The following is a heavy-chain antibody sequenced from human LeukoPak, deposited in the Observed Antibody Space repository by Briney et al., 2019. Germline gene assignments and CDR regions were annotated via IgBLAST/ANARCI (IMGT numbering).Heavy chain of an antibody. D-gene: IGHD3-10*01. Sequence: GGSLRLSCVASGFTLSSYDMHWVRQTTGESLEWVSIIYKTGETYYPDSVKGRFTISRESAKNSLYLQMNSLRAGDTAVYYCAREMSGSNDAFDIWGQGTMVTASS. V-gene: IGHV3-13*01. CDR1: GFTLSSYD. CDR3: AREMSGSNDAFDI. J-gene: IGHJ3*02. CDR2: IYKTGET.